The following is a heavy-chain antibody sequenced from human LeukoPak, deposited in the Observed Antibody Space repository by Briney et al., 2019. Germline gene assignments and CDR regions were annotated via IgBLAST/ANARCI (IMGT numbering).Heavy chain of an antibody. D-gene: IGHD6-19*01. Sequence: SETLSLTCAVYGGSFSGYYWTWIRQSPGKGLEWIGYIYYSGISNYDPSLKSRVTISVDTSKNQVSLKLNSVTAADTAVYYCARDRGLTVAGKFYYQMDVWGKGTTVTISS. J-gene: IGHJ6*03. V-gene: IGHV4-34*11. CDR3: ARDRGLTVAGKFYYQMDV. CDR1: GGSFSGYY. CDR2: IYYSGIS.